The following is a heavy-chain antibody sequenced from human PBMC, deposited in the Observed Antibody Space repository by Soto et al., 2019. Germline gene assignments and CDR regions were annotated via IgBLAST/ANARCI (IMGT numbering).Heavy chain of an antibody. D-gene: IGHD2-15*01. CDR1: GFTFSSYA. V-gene: IGHV3-30-3*01. Sequence: QVQLVESGGGVVQPGRSLRLSCAASGFTFSSYAMYWVRQAPGKGLEWVAVISYDGNNKYYADSVKGRFTISRDNSKXTXXXQXXSVRAEDMAVYYCARAGCDGGSCYTLVGLRYGMDVWGQGTTVTVSS. J-gene: IGHJ6*02. CDR2: ISYDGNNK. CDR3: ARAGCDGGSCYTLVGLRYGMDV.